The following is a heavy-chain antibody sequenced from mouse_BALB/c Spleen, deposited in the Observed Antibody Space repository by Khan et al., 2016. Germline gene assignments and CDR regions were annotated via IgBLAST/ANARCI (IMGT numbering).Heavy chain of an antibody. CDR2: INPSSNYS. V-gene: IGHV1-4*01. CDR3: ARWDGNNAY. D-gene: IGHD2-1*01. CDR1: GYTFTTYT. Sequence: QVQLQQSGAELARPGASVKMSCKASGYTFTTYTMQWVKQRPGQGLEWIGYINPSSNYSNYNQKFKDKATLTADKSSSTAYMQLSSLTSEDSAVDYCARWDGNNAYWGQGTLVTVSA. J-gene: IGHJ3*01.